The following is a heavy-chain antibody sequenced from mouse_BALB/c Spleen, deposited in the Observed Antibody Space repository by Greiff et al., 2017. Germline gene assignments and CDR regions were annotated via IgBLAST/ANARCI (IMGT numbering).Heavy chain of an antibody. V-gene: IGHV5-4*02. Sequence: EVKVEESGGGLVKPGGSLKLSCAASGFTFSDYYMYWVRQTPEKRLEWVATISDGGSYTYYPDSVKGRFTISRDNAKNNLYLQMSSLKSEDTAMYYCARDDGYYGGFDYWGQGTTLTVSS. CDR3: ARDDGYYGGFDY. J-gene: IGHJ2*01. CDR1: GFTFSDYY. D-gene: IGHD2-3*01. CDR2: ISDGGSYT.